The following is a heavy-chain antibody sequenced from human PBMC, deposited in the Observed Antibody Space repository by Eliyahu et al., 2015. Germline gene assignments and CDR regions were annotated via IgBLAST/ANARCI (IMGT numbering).Heavy chain of an antibody. J-gene: IGHJ5*02. CDR1: GXTXXXYA. Sequence: QVQLVESGGGVXQPGRSLRLXCAASGXTXXXYAMHWVRQAPGKGLEWVAVXSYDGSNKYYADSVKGRFTISRDNSKNTLYLQMNSLRAEDTAVYYCASDGIAVAGTSGGFDPWGQGTLVTVSS. CDR2: XSYDGSNK. CDR3: ASDGIAVAGTSGGFDP. V-gene: IGHV3-30-3*01. D-gene: IGHD6-19*01.